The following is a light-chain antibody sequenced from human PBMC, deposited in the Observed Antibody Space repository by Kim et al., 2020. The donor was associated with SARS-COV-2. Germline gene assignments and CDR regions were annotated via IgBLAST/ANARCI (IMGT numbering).Light chain of an antibody. Sequence: GQRVTISCSGSSSNIGSNPVNWYQQLPGTAPKLLIYATNERPSGVPDRFSGFKSGTSASLAISGLQSEDEAYYYCTAWGGSLDGRVFGGGTKLTVL. CDR3: TAWGGSLDGRV. J-gene: IGLJ3*02. CDR2: ATN. V-gene: IGLV1-44*01. CDR1: SSNIGSNP.